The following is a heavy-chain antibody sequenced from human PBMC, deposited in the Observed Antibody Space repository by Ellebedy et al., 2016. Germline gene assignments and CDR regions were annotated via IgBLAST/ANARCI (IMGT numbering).Heavy chain of an antibody. CDR2: IYYSGST. V-gene: IGHV4-28*01. J-gene: IGHJ6*02. Sequence: SETLSLXXAVSGYSISNNNWWGWIRQPPEKGLEWIGYIYYSGSTFYNPSLKSRVTMSVDTSKNQFSLKLSSVTAVDTAVYYCARWGYAYHGMDVWGQGTTVTVSS. CDR3: ARWGYAYHGMDV. CDR1: GYSISNNNW. D-gene: IGHD3-16*01.